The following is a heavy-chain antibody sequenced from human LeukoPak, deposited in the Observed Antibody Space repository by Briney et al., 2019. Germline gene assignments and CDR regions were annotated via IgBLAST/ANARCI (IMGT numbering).Heavy chain of an antibody. D-gene: IGHD5-12*01. CDR2: ITSSGSNT. CDR3: SRDIASATRAFDI. Sequence: PGGSLRLSCAASGFTLSIYEMTRVRQAPGKGLEWVSYITSSGSNTFYADSVKGRFTISRDTAKNSLYLQMNRLRGEDTAVSYCSRDIASATRAFDIWGQGTMVTVS. J-gene: IGHJ3*02. V-gene: IGHV3-48*03. CDR1: GFTLSIYE.